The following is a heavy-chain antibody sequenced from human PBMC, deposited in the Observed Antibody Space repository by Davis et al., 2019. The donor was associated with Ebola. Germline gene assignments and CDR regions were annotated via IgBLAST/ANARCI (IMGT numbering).Heavy chain of an antibody. CDR2: IGVSGGTT. D-gene: IGHD6-19*01. J-gene: IGHJ4*02. V-gene: IGHV3-23*01. CDR3: AKGPTRSGYY. Sequence: ETLSLTCTVSGGSISSYYWSWIRQPPGKGLEWVSGIGVSGGTTYADSVKGRFTISRDNSQNTLYLQMTGLRAEDTAIYYRAKGPTRSGYYWGQGTLVTVSS. CDR1: GGSISSYY.